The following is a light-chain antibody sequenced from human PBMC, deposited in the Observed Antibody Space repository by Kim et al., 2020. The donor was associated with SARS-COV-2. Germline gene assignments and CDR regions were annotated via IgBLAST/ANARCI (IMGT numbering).Light chain of an antibody. V-gene: IGKV1-5*03. CDR3: QEYSSYSPLT. Sequence: SIGDRVIITCRASQSVSNWLAWYQQKPGKAPKLLIYKASNLQSGVSSRFSGSGSGTEFTLTISSLQPDDFATYYCQEYSSYSPLTFGGGTKVEIK. CDR1: QSVSNW. J-gene: IGKJ4*01. CDR2: KAS.